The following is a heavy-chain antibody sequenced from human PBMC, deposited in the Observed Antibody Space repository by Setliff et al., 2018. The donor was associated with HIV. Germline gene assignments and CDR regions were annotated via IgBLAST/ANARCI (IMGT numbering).Heavy chain of an antibody. CDR3: ARHYFDSNSYYRPPFDS. V-gene: IGHV1-69*10. CDR1: GGTFNTHA. J-gene: IGHJ5*01. D-gene: IGHD3-22*01. CDR2: IIPVRGLA. Sequence: GASVKVSCKASGGTFNTHAFSWVRQAPGQGLEWMGGIIPVRGLANYARNFQGRVTITADTSMNTAYLEVVSLRSEDTAIYYCARHYFDSNSYYRPPFDSWGQGTPVTVSS.